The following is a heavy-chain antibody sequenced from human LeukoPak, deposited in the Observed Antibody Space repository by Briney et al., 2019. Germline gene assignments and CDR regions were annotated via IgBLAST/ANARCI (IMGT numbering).Heavy chain of an antibody. D-gene: IGHD5-24*01. Sequence: TSETLSLTCTVSGDSIAKTSYYWGWIRQPPGKGLEWIGTIYYSGNTYYNPSLQSRVTISVDTPKSQFSLRLTSVTAADTAEYYCARHYRKDTETFDYWGQGTLVTVSS. J-gene: IGHJ4*02. CDR1: GDSIAKTSYY. CDR2: IYYSGNT. V-gene: IGHV4-39*01. CDR3: ARHYRKDTETFDY.